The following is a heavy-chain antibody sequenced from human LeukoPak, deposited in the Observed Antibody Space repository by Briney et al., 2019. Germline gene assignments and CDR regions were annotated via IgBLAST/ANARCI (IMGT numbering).Heavy chain of an antibody. CDR2: INSDGSNT. V-gene: IGHV3-74*01. D-gene: IGHD3-3*01. CDR3: ARDIQEKYYDFWSGGGYYYYGMDV. CDR1: GFTLSSHW. Sequence: GGSLRLSCAASGFTLSSHWMHWVRQAPGKGLVWVSRINSDGSNTPYVDSVKGRFTISRDNAKNTLYLQMNSLRAEDTAVYYCARDIQEKYYDFWSGGGYYYYGMDVWGQGTTVTVSS. J-gene: IGHJ6*02.